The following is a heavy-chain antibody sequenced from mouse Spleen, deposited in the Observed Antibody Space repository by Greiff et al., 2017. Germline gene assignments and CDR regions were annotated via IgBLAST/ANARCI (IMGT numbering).Heavy chain of an antibody. CDR3: ANHYRYGWYFDV. Sequence: EVQLVESGGGLVKPGGSLKLSCAASGFTFSDYGMHWVRQAPEKGLEWVAYISSGSSTIYYADTVKGRFTISRDNAKNTLFLQMTSLRSEDTAMYYCANHYRYGWYFDVWGAGTTVTVSS. CDR2: ISSGSSTI. V-gene: IGHV5-17*01. CDR1: GFTFSDYG. D-gene: IGHD2-14*01. J-gene: IGHJ1*01.